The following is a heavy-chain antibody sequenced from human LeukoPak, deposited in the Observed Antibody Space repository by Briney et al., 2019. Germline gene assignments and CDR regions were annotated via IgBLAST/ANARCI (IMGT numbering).Heavy chain of an antibody. D-gene: IGHD6-19*01. CDR2: IGGSCGST. CDR1: GFTFSSYA. V-gene: IGHV3-23*01. J-gene: IGHJ4*02. CDR3: AKASSGWYFDPFDY. Sequence: PGGSLRLSCAASGFTFSSYAMSWVRQAPGKGLEWVSSIGGSCGSTYYADSVKGRFTISRDNSKNTLFVQTNSLRAEDTAVFYCAKASSGWYFDPFDYWGQGTLVTVSS.